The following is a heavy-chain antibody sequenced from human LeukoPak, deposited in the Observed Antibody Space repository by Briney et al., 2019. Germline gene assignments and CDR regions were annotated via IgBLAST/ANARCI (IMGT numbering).Heavy chain of an antibody. J-gene: IGHJ5*02. CDR3: ARDLNPYSSNA. V-gene: IGHV3-21*01. Sequence: GGSLRLSCAASGFTFSSYSMNWVRQAPGKGLEWVSSISSSSSYIYYADSAKGRFTISRDNAKNSLYLQMNSLRAEDTAVYYCARDLNPYSSNAWGQGTLVTVSS. CDR2: ISSSSSYI. CDR1: GFTFSSYS. D-gene: IGHD6-13*01.